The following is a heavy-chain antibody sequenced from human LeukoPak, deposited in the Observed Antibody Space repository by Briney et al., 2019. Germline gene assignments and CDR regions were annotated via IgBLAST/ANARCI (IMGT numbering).Heavy chain of an antibody. J-gene: IGHJ4*02. CDR2: ISASGGST. D-gene: IGHD6-13*01. Sequence: GGSLRLSCAASGFTFSNSPMSWVRQAPGKGLEWVSGISASGGSTVYADFVKGRFTISRDNSKNTLYLQMNSLRAEDTALYYCAKDTGHSSSWSDYWGQGTLVTVSS. CDR3: AKDTGHSSSWSDY. CDR1: GFTFSNSP. V-gene: IGHV3-23*01.